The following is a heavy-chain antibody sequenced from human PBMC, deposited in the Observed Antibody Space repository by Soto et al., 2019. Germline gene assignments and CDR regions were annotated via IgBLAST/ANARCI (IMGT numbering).Heavy chain of an antibody. CDR3: AILPEDYYYYGMDV. Sequence: SETLSLTCTVSGGSISSGGYYWSWILQHPGKGLEWIGYIYYSGSTYYNPSLKIRVTISVDTSKNQFSLKLSSVTAADTAVYYCAILPEDYYYYGMDVWGQGTTVTVSS. CDR2: IYYSGST. J-gene: IGHJ6*02. V-gene: IGHV4-31*03. CDR1: GGSISSGGYY. D-gene: IGHD1-26*01.